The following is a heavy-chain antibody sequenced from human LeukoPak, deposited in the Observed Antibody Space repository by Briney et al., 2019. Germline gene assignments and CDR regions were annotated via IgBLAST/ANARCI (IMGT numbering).Heavy chain of an antibody. J-gene: IGHJ4*02. Sequence: SGGSLRLSCAASGFTVHNHGMSWVRQAPGKGLEWVSGISWNSGSIGYADSVKGRFTISRDNAKNSLYLQINSLRAEDMALYYCAKSVSLGYCSGGSCPYYFDYWGQGTLVTVSS. CDR3: AKSVSLGYCSGGSCPYYFDY. V-gene: IGHV3-9*03. CDR1: GFTVHNHG. CDR2: ISWNSGSI. D-gene: IGHD2-15*01.